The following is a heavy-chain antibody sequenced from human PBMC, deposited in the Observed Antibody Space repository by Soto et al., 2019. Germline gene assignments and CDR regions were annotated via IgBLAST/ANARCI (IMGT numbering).Heavy chain of an antibody. CDR3: VRRHVSATGIDWFDP. Sequence: ASVKVSCKASGYTFTSYGIHWVRQAPGQRLEWMGWINAANGDTKYSPKFQGRVTITRDTSASTAYMELSRLRSEDTAVYYCVRRHVSATGIDWFDPWGQGTLVTVSS. J-gene: IGHJ5*02. CDR1: GYTFTSYG. D-gene: IGHD6-13*01. V-gene: IGHV1-3*01. CDR2: INAANGDT.